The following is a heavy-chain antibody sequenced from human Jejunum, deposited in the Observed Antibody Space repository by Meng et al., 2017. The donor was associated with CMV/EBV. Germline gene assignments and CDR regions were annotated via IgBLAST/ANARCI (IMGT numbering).Heavy chain of an antibody. J-gene: IGHJ5*02. CDR3: ARGGGINRWFDP. V-gene: IGHV4-34*01. CDR1: GGSFSHYY. D-gene: IGHD1-14*01. Sequence: QVHLQQWGAGLFKPSETLSLTCAVSGGSFSHYYWTWIRQSPGKGLEWIGEINQSVGSNYNPSLKSRVTMSLDTSKNHFSLKLDSVTAADTAVYYCARGGGINRWFDPWGQGTLVTVSS. CDR2: INQSVGS.